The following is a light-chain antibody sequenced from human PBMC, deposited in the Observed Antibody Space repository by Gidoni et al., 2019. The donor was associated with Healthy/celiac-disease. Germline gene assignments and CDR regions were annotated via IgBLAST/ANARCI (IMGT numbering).Light chain of an antibody. CDR1: SSDVGSYNL. CDR3: CSYAGSSIWV. Sequence: QSALTQPASVSGSPGQAITISGTGTSSDVGSYNLVSWYQQHPGKAPKLMIYEGSKRPSGVSHRFSGSKSGNTASLTSSGLQAEDDADYYCCSYAGSSIWVFGGGTKLTVL. CDR2: EGS. V-gene: IGLV2-23*01. J-gene: IGLJ3*02.